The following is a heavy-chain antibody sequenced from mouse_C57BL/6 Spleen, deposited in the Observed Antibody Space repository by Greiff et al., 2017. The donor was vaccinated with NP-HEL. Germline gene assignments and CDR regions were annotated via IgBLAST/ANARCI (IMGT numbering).Heavy chain of an antibody. CDR3: ARGGDYDPAWFAY. CDR1: GYTFTSYD. D-gene: IGHD2-4*01. V-gene: IGHV1-85*01. Sequence: VMLVESGPELVKPGASVKLSCKASGYTFTSYDINWVKQRPGQGLEWIGWIYPRDGSTKYNEKFKGKATLTVDTSSSTAYMELHSLTSEDSAVYFCARGGDYDPAWFAYWGQGTLVTVSA. J-gene: IGHJ3*01. CDR2: IYPRDGST.